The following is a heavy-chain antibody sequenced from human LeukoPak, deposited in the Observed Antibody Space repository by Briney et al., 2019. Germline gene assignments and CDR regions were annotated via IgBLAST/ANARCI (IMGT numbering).Heavy chain of an antibody. V-gene: IGHV4-38-2*01. CDR1: GYSFTSGHY. CDR3: ARSGSGLRYDYYFDY. CDR2: IFQSGDS. D-gene: IGHD3-9*01. Sequence: SETLSLTCSVSGYSFTSGHYWGWFRQSPGKGLEWIGSIFQSGDSYYHPSLKSRVTISVDTSKNQFSLKLTSVTAAGTAIYFCARSGSGLRYDYYFDYWGQGTLVTVSS. J-gene: IGHJ4*02.